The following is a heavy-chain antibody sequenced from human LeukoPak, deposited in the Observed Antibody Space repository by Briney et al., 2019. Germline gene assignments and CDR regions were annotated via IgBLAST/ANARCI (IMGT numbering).Heavy chain of an antibody. Sequence: SVKVSCKASGGTFSSYAISWVRRAPRQGLEWMGGIIPIFGTANYAQKFQGRVTITTDESTSTAYMELSSLRSEDTAVYYCAGGDTGYSSGWYPWGQGTLVTVSS. CDR3: AGGDTGYSSGWYP. CDR1: GGTFSSYA. J-gene: IGHJ5*02. CDR2: IIPIFGTA. V-gene: IGHV1-69*05. D-gene: IGHD6-19*01.